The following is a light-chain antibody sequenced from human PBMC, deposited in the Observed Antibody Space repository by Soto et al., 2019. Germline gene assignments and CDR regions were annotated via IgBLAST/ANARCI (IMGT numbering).Light chain of an antibody. Sequence: DIKMTQSPSTLSGSVGDRVTITCRASQSISNWLAWYQQKPGKAPKLLIYDASSLESGVPSRFSGSGSGTEFTLTISSLQPDDFTTYYCQQYNSYSLTFGQGTRLEIK. J-gene: IGKJ5*01. V-gene: IGKV1-5*01. CDR1: QSISNW. CDR3: QQYNSYSLT. CDR2: DAS.